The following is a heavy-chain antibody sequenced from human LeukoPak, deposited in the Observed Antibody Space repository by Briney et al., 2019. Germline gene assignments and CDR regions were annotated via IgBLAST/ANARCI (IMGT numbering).Heavy chain of an antibody. CDR2: ISPNSGAT. CDR1: GYTFTDYS. J-gene: IGHJ4*02. Sequence: ASVKVSCKASGYTFTDYSMHWVRQAPGQGLEWMGWISPNSGATNYAQNFQGRVTMTRDTSISTAYMELSRLGPDDTAVYYCATSRVRLYYFDLWGQGTLVTVYS. CDR3: ATSRVRLYYFDL. D-gene: IGHD5/OR15-5a*01. V-gene: IGHV1-2*02.